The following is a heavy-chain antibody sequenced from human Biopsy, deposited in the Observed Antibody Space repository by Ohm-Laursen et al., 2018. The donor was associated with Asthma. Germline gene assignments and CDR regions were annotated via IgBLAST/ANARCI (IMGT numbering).Heavy chain of an antibody. Sequence: SDTQSLTCTVSGGSINNFYWSWIRQPPGKGLESIGHVYYSGSTNYNPSLKSRVTISIDASKNQFSLKLTSVTAADTAVYYCARGVDRVTGLLDHFDSWGQGTLVTVSS. D-gene: IGHD2-21*02. CDR3: ARGVDRVTGLLDHFDS. V-gene: IGHV4-59*07. CDR2: VYYSGST. J-gene: IGHJ4*02. CDR1: GGSINNFY.